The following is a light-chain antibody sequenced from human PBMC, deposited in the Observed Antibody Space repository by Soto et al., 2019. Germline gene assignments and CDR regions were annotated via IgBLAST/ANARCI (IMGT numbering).Light chain of an antibody. CDR3: QQYDNLPLI. J-gene: IGKJ5*01. V-gene: IGKV1-33*01. CDR1: QDIRKY. CDR2: DAS. Sequence: IQMTKSPSSLSASVGDRVTITCQATQDIRKYLNWYQQKPGKAPKLLIYDASSLETGVPSRFSGSGSGTDFTLTISSLQPEDFATYYCQQYDNLPLIFGQGTRLENK.